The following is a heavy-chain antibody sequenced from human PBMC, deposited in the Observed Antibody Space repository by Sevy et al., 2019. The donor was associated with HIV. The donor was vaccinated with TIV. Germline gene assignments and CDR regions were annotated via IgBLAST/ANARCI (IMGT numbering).Heavy chain of an antibody. Sequence: ASVKVSCKASGYTFTNYVIHWVRQAPGQRLEWMGWINGDNGNTQFSKKFQGRVTITRDTSASTAYMQLSSLRSEDTGVYYCARDGATAWFFFYGMDVWGQGTTVTVSS. D-gene: IGHD5-18*01. CDR2: INGDNGNT. CDR1: GYTFTNYV. J-gene: IGHJ6*02. CDR3: ARDGATAWFFFYGMDV. V-gene: IGHV1-3*01.